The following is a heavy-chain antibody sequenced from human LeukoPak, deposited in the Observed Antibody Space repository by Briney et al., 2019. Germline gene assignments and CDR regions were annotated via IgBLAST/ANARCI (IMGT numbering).Heavy chain of an antibody. J-gene: IGHJ4*02. D-gene: IGHD3-16*01. Sequence: PGGSLRLSCAASGFTFSTYAMSWVRQAPGKGLEWVSGISGSGGSTYYADSVKGRITISGDNSKNTLYLQMNSLRAEDTAVYYCARSRGPNTFGGVHDYWGQGTLVTVSS. V-gene: IGHV3-23*01. CDR1: GFTFSTYA. CDR3: ARSRGPNTFGGVHDY. CDR2: ISGSGGST.